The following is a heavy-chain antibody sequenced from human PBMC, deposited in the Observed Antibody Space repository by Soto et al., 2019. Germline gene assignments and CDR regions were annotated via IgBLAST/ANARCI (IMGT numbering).Heavy chain of an antibody. CDR1: GFTFSSYA. CDR2: ISYDGSNK. Sequence: QVQLVESGGGVVQPGRSLRLSCAASGFTFSSYAMHWVRQAPGKGLEWVAVISYDGSNKYYADSVKGRFTISGDNSKNTLYLQMNSLRDEDTAVYYCARDKRDLRFLEWSYYFDYWGQGTLVTVSS. V-gene: IGHV3-30-3*01. D-gene: IGHD3-3*01. CDR3: ARDKRDLRFLEWSYYFDY. J-gene: IGHJ4*02.